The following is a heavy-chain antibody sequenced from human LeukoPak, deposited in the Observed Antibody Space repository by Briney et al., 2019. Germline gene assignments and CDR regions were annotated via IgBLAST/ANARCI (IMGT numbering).Heavy chain of an antibody. V-gene: IGHV3-23*01. CDR1: GFTFSSYA. CDR3: ANPSRGSIMIFGVVIDY. CDR2: ISGSGGST. D-gene: IGHD3-3*01. Sequence: GGSLRLSCAASGFTFSSYAMSWVRQAPGKGLEWVSAISGSGGSTYYADSVKGRVTISRDNSKNTLYLQMNSLRAEDTAVYYCANPSRGSIMIFGVVIDYWGQGNLVTVSS. J-gene: IGHJ4*02.